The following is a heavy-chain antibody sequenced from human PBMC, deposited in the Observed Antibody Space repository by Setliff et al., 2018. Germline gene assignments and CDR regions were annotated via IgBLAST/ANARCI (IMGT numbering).Heavy chain of an antibody. J-gene: IGHJ4*02. Sequence: GGSLRLSCAASGFTFNKYWMTWVRQAPGKGLEWVANIDPDGIGKYYIDSVRGRFTISRDNAQNTLYLHMNNLRAEDTAVFYCAKPQVELRWGFESWGQGTPVTVSS. CDR3: AKPQVELRWGFES. CDR2: IDPDGIGK. D-gene: IGHD1-7*01. V-gene: IGHV3-7*01. CDR1: GFTFNKYW.